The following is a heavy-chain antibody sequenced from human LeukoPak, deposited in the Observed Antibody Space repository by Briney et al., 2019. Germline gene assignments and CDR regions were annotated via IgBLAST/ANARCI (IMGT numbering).Heavy chain of an antibody. V-gene: IGHV1-8*01. J-gene: IGHJ4*02. CDR2: MNPNSDNT. Sequence: GASVKVSCKASGYTFTSYDINWVRQATGQGLEWMGWMNPNSDNTGYAQKFQGRVTMARNTSINTAYMELSSLRSEDTAVYYCARVYCSGGSCYGIDFWGQGTLVTVSS. D-gene: IGHD2-15*01. CDR1: GYTFTSYD. CDR3: ARVYCSGGSCYGIDF.